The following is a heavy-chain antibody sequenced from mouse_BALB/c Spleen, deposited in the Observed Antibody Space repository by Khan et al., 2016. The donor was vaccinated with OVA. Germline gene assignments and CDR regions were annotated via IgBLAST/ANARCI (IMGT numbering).Heavy chain of an antibody. CDR3: ARDYWFVY. J-gene: IGHJ3*01. CDR2: ISSDGST. CDR1: GFTFSNYA. V-gene: IGHV5-6-5*01. Sequence: EVQLQESGGGLVKPGGSLKVSCAASGFTFSNYAMSWVRQTPEKRLEWVASISSDGSTYYPDSVKGRFSISRDNARNILYLQMSSLRSEDTAMYYCARDYWFVYWGQGTLVTVSA.